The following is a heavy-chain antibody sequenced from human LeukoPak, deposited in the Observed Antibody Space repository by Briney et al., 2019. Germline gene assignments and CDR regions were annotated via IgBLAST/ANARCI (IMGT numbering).Heavy chain of an antibody. J-gene: IGHJ4*02. V-gene: IGHV4-39*01. CDR3: ARGALYDSSGYTPLEFGY. Sequence: SETLSLTCTVSGVSISSSNSYWGWIRQPPGEGLEWIGSIYYSGNTYYNASLKSQVSISIDTSKNQFSLKLSSVTAADTAVYYCARGALYDSSGYTPLEFGYWGQGTLVTVSS. CDR1: GVSISSSNSY. CDR2: IYYSGNT. D-gene: IGHD3-22*01.